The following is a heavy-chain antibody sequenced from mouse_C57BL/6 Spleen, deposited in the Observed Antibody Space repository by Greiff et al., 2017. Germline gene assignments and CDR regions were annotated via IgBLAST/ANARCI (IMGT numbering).Heavy chain of an antibody. J-gene: IGHJ3*01. CDR2: INPSNGGT. Sequence: QVQLKQPGTELVKPGASVKLSCKASGYTFTSYWMHWVKRRPGQGLEWIGNINPSNGGTNYNEKFKNKATLTVDKSSSPAYMQLSSLTSEYSAVYYCAREGGKELGRCWFAYWGQGTLVTVSA. D-gene: IGHD4-1*01. CDR3: AREGGKELGRCWFAY. CDR1: GYTFTSYW. V-gene: IGHV1-53*01.